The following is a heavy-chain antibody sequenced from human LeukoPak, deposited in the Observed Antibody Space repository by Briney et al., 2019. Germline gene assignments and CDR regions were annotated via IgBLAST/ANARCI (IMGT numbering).Heavy chain of an antibody. CDR2: ISAYNGNT. CDR1: GYTFTSYG. CDR3: AKISVDTAMVTYYYGMDV. Sequence: ASVKVPCKASGYTFTSYGISWVRQAPGQGLEWMGWISAYNGNTNYAQKLQGRVTMTTDTSTSTAYMELRSLRSDDTAVYYCAKISVDTAMVTYYYGMDVWGQGTTVTVSS. J-gene: IGHJ6*02. V-gene: IGHV1-18*01. D-gene: IGHD5-18*01.